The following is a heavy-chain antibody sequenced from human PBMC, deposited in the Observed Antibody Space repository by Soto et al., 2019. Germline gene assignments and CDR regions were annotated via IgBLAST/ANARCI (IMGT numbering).Heavy chain of an antibody. V-gene: IGHV1-69*02. CDR3: ARKSTWQQVYDY. Sequence: SVKVSCKASGGTFSSYTISWVRQAPGQGLEWMGRIIPILGIANYAQKFQGRVTITGDKSTSTAYMELSSLRSEDTAVYYCARKSTWQQVYDYWGQGTLVTVSS. CDR1: GGTFSSYT. D-gene: IGHD6-13*01. J-gene: IGHJ4*02. CDR2: IIPILGIA.